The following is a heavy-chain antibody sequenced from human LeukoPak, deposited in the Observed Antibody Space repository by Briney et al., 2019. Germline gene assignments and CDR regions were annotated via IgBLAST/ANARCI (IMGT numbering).Heavy chain of an antibody. D-gene: IGHD6-13*01. CDR1: GASISTYY. Sequence: ETLSLTCTVSGASISTYYWSWVRQPPGKGLEWIGYIYKIGSTKYNPSLKSRVTISVDTSKNQFSLKLSSVTAADTAVYYCATQPDGSRWYNFDFWGQGSLVTVSS. J-gene: IGHJ4*02. V-gene: IGHV4-59*01. CDR3: ATQPDGSRWYNFDF. CDR2: IYKIGST.